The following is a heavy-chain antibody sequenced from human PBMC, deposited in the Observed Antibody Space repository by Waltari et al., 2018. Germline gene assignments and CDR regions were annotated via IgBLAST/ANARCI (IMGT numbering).Heavy chain of an antibody. CDR2: IYSGGST. CDR3: ARLDFWTGSYY. D-gene: IGHD3-3*01. Sequence: EVQLVESGGGLIQPGGSLRLSCAVSGFTVSNNYISWVRQAPGKGLEWVSVIYSGGSTYYADSVKGRFTISRDSSENTVYLQMSSLRAEDTALYYCARLDFWTGSYYWGQGTLVTVSS. CDR1: GFTVSNNY. J-gene: IGHJ4*02. V-gene: IGHV3-53*01.